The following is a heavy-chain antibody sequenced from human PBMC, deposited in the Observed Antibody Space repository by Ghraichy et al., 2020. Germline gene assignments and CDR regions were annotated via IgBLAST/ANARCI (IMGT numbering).Heavy chain of an antibody. CDR1: RFTSSSYY. D-gene: IGHD2-2*01. J-gene: IGHJ3*02. CDR2: IKEDGSEK. Sequence: GGSLRLSCAASRFTSSSYYMSWVRQAPGKGLEWVANIKEDGSEKNYVDSVKGRFTISRDNAKHSLYLQMNSLGADDTAVYYCARDSTSCRGCAFDMWGQGTMVTVSS. V-gene: IGHV3-7*01. CDR3: ARDSTSCRGCAFDM.